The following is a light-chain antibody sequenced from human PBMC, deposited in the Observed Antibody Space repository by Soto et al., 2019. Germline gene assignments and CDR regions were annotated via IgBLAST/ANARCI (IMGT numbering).Light chain of an antibody. J-gene: IGLJ1*01. CDR3: QSYDSSLSGSEV. V-gene: IGLV1-40*01. CDR1: SSNIGAGHD. Sequence: VLTQPPSVSGAPGQRVTLSCTRSSSNIGAGHDVHWYQHLPGTAPKLLIYGNSNRPSGVPDRFSGSKSGTSASLVIAGLQAEDEADYYCQSYDSSLSGSEVFGTGTKVTVL. CDR2: GNS.